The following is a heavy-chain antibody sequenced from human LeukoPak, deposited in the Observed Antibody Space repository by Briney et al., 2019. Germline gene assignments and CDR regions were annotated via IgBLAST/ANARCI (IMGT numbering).Heavy chain of an antibody. Sequence: GGTLRLSCAASGFTFSSYGMSWVRQAPGKGLEWVSRLSGSGGRISYTDSVKGRFTISRDNAKNSLYLQMNSLRAEDTAVYYCAELGITMIGGVWGKGTTVTISS. J-gene: IGHJ6*04. CDR2: LSGSGGRI. CDR1: GFTFSSYG. D-gene: IGHD3-10*02. V-gene: IGHV3-23*01. CDR3: AELGITMIGGV.